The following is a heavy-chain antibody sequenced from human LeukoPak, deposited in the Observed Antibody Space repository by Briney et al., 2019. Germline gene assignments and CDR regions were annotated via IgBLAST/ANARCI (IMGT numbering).Heavy chain of an antibody. Sequence: ASVKVSCKASGYTFTSYGISWVRQAPGQGLEWMGWISAYNGNTNYAQKLQGRVTMTTDTSTSTAYMELRSLRSDDTAVYYCARDKDHYYGSGSYYNWFDPWGQGTLVTVSS. CDR1: GYTFTSYG. CDR2: ISAYNGNT. J-gene: IGHJ5*02. CDR3: ARDKDHYYGSGSYYNWFDP. D-gene: IGHD3-10*01. V-gene: IGHV1-18*01.